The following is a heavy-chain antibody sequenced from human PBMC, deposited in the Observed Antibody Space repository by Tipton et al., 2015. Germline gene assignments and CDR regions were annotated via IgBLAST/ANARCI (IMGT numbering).Heavy chain of an antibody. D-gene: IGHD6-13*01. CDR2: TYYRSNWNN. Sequence: GLVKPSQTLSLTCAISGDSVSSNTAAWHWIRQSPSRGLEWLGRTYYRSNWNNDYAVSVKSRITITPDTSKSQFTLHLNSVTPDDTAVYYCARDGPYSSTWDFDYWDQGTLVTVSS. CDR3: ARDGPYSSTWDFDY. V-gene: IGHV6-1*01. J-gene: IGHJ4*02. CDR1: GDSVSSNTAA.